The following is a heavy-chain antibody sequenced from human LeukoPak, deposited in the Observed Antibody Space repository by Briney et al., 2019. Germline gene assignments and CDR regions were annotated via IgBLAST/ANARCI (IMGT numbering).Heavy chain of an antibody. V-gene: IGHV4-30-4*08. D-gene: IGHD3-9*01. CDR1: GGSISSGDYY. CDR3: ARDRSEDILTGYWREKDAFDI. CDR2: IYYSGST. Sequence: SQTLSLTCTVSGGSISSGDYYWSWIRQPPGKGLEWIGYIYYSGSTYYNPSLKSRVTISVDTSKNQFSLKLSSVTAADTAVYYCARDRSEDILTGYWREKDAFDIWGQGTMVTVSS. J-gene: IGHJ3*02.